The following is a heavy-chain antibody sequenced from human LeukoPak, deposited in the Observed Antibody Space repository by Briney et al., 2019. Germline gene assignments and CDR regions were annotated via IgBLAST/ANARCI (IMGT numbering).Heavy chain of an antibody. CDR2: VSGSATAT. CDR1: GFTFTYYA. Sequence: PGGSLRLSCAASGFTFTYYAMNWVRQAPGKGLEWVSTVSGSATATYYADSVKGRFTISRDNSKDTLYLQMNSLRAEDTAIYYCTRQGTFRGILGRVSAYYFDYWGRGTLVTVSS. J-gene: IGHJ4*02. CDR3: TRQGTFRGILGRVSAYYFDY. V-gene: IGHV3-23*01. D-gene: IGHD3-16*01.